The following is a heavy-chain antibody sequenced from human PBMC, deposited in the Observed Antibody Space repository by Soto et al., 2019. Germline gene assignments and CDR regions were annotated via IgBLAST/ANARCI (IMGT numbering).Heavy chain of an antibody. V-gene: IGHV3-48*03. CDR3: AREGGYGGNGVAFDI. J-gene: IGHJ3*02. Sequence: LRLSCAASGFTFSSYEMNWVRQAPGKGLEWVSYISSSGSTIYYADSVKGRFTISRDNAKNSLYLQMNSLRAEDTAVYYCAREGGYGGNGVAFDIWGQGTMVTVSS. CDR2: ISSSGSTI. CDR1: GFTFSSYE. D-gene: IGHD5-12*01.